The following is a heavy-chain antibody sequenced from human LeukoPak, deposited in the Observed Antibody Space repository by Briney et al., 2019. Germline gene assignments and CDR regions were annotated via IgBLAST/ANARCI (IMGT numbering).Heavy chain of an antibody. V-gene: IGHV3-7*01. D-gene: IGHD5-24*01. J-gene: IGHJ5*02. Sequence: GGSLRLSCAASGFTFSRNWMSWVRQAPGKGLEWVANIKQDGSEKYHVDSVKGRFTISRDNAKNSLYLQMNSLRAEDTALYYCARVEGRWLQGSPGAFDPWGQGTLVTVSS. CDR3: ARVEGRWLQGSPGAFDP. CDR1: GFTFSRNW. CDR2: IKQDGSEK.